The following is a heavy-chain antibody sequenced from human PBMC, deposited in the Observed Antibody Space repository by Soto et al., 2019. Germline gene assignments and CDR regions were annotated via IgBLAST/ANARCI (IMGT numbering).Heavy chain of an antibody. CDR1: GGSISSSSYY. CDR2: IYYSGST. V-gene: IGHV4-39*01. Sequence: QLQLQESGPGLVKPSETLSLTCTVSGGSISSSSYYWGWIRQPPGKGLEWIGSIYYSGSTYYNPSLKSRVTISVDTSKNQFSLKLSSVTAADTAVYYCARHVKVFRFDYWGQGTLVTVSS. CDR3: ARHVKVFRFDY. J-gene: IGHJ4*02.